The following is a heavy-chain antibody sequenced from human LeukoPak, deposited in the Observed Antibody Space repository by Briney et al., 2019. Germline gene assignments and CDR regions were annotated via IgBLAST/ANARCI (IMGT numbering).Heavy chain of an antibody. V-gene: IGHV3-21*01. CDR3: VRERNYYYFDL. CDR2: ITGDCNYM. Sequence: PGGSLRLSCAASGFIFNTYTMTWVRQSPGKGLEGVSSITGDCNYMHYADSVKGRFTISRDNAKNSLYLQLSSLRGEDTSVYYCVRERNYYYFDLWGQGTLVTVSS. CDR1: GFIFNTYT. D-gene: IGHD5-24*01. J-gene: IGHJ4*02.